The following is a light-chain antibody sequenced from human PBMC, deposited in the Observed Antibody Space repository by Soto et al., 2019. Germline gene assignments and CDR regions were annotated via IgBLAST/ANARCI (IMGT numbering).Light chain of an antibody. CDR1: QSVSSCY. CDR3: QQYGSSPLT. CDR2: GAS. J-gene: IGKJ4*01. Sequence: EIVLTQSPGTLSLSPGERATLSCRASQSVSSCYLAWYQQKPGQAPRLLIYGASSRATGIPYRFSGSGSGTDFTFTISRLEPGDFAVYSCQQYGSSPLTFGGGTK. V-gene: IGKV3-20*01.